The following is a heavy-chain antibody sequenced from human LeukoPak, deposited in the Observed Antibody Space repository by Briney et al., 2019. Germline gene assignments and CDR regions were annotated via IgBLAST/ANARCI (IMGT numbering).Heavy chain of an antibody. D-gene: IGHD6-13*01. Sequence: ASLKVSCKASGYTFTSYGISWVRQAPGQGLEWMGWISAYNGNTNYAQKLQGRVTMTTDTSTSTAYMELRSLRSDDTAVYYCASSQQQLILFPLFWGQGTLVTVSS. V-gene: IGHV1-18*01. CDR2: ISAYNGNT. CDR1: GYTFTSYG. J-gene: IGHJ4*02. CDR3: ASSQQQLILFPLF.